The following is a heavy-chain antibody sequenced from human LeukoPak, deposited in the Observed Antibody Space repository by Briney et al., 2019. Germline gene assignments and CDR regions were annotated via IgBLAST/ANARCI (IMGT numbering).Heavy chain of an antibody. CDR2: ISYDGSNK. CDR1: GFTFSSFG. D-gene: IGHD5-12*01. V-gene: IGHV3-30*03. J-gene: IGHJ6*02. Sequence: HPGGSLRLSCAASGFTFSSFGMHWVHQAPGKGLEWVAVISYDGSNKYYADSVKGRFTISRDNSQNTLYLQMNSLRLEDTAVYYCGRLMGGYDSYFYGMDVWGQGTTVTVSS. CDR3: GRLMGGYDSYFYGMDV.